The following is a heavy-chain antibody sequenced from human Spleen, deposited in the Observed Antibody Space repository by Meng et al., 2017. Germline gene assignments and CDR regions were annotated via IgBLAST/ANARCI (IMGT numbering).Heavy chain of an antibody. J-gene: IGHJ4*02. CDR1: GGSFSGYY. CDR3: VRRAYSIGWFFDY. Sequence: GSLRLSCAVYGGSFSGYYWSWIRQPPGKGLEWIGEISDTGNTNYNPSLKSRVTISVDTSKNQFSVKLTSVTAADTAVYYCVRRAYSIGWFFDYWGRGTLVTGSS. D-gene: IGHD6-19*01. V-gene: IGHV4-34*01. CDR2: ISDTGNT.